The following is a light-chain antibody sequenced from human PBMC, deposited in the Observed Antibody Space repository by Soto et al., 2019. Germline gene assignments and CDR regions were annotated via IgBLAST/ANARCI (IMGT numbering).Light chain of an antibody. CDR1: QGIGNY. CDR2: AAS. J-gene: IGKJ4*01. V-gene: IGKV1-27*01. CDR3: QKYNSAPLT. Sequence: DIQMTQSPSSLSASVGDRVSITCRASQGIGNYLAWYQQKPGKVPEILIYAASTLRSGVPSRFSGGGSGTDFTLTISSLQPADVATYYCQKYNSAPLTFGGGTKVEIK.